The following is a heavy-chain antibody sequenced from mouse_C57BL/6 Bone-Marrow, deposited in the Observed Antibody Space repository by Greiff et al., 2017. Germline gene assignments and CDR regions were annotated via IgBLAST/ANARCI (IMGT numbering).Heavy chain of an antibody. V-gene: IGHV1-18*01. J-gene: IGHJ1*03. Sequence: EVQLQESGPELVKPGASVKIPCKASGYTFTDYNMDWVKQSHGKSLEWIGDINPNNGGTIYNQKFKGKATLTVDKSSSTAYMELRSLTSEDTAVYYCAVTDWYFDVWGTGTTVTVSS. CDR3: AVTDWYFDV. CDR1: GYTFTDYN. D-gene: IGHD2-12*01. CDR2: INPNNGGT.